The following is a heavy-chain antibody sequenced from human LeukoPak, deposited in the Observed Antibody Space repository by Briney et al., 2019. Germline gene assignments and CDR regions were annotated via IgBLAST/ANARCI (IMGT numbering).Heavy chain of an antibody. J-gene: IGHJ4*02. Sequence: SETLSLTCTVSGGSISSYYWSWVRQPPGKGLEWIGFIFYSGTTNYNPSLKSRVTISVDTSKNQFSLKLSSVTAADTAVYYCARGGWNKFDYWGQGTLVTVSS. CDR1: GGSISSYY. CDR3: ARGGWNKFDY. CDR2: IFYSGTT. D-gene: IGHD3-22*01. V-gene: IGHV4-59*01.